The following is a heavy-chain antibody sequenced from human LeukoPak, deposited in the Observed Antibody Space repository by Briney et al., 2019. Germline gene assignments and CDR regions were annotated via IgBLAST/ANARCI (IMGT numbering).Heavy chain of an antibody. V-gene: IGHV3-30*03. Sequence: GGSLRLTCVASGFAFSQFPVHWVRQAPRKRLEWVAFISHDGGNKKYGDSVKGRFTISRDNSKNTVYLQMNSLRPEDTALYYCARDKSYFGSGNYHYFDSWGQGALVIVSS. D-gene: IGHD3-10*01. CDR2: ISHDGGNK. CDR1: GFAFSQFP. CDR3: ARDKSYFGSGNYHYFDS. J-gene: IGHJ4*02.